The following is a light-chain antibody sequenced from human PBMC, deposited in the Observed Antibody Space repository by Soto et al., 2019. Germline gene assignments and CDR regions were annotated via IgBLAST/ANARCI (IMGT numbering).Light chain of an antibody. J-gene: IGKJ1*01. V-gene: IGKV3-20*01. CDR3: QQYGSSGT. CDR1: QSVSNNY. CDR2: GAS. Sequence: IRVSQSAGTLSLSTGERATLSCRASQSVSNNYLAWYQQKPGQAPRLLIYGASNRATGIPDRFSGSGSGTDFTLTISRLEPEDFAVYYCQQYGSSGTFAQGTMV.